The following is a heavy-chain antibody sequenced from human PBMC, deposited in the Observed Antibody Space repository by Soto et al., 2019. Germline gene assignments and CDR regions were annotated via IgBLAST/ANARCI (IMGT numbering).Heavy chain of an antibody. Sequence: PGGSLRLSCAASGLTFSSYAMSWVRQAPGKGLEWVSDISGSGGSTFYADSVKGRFTISRDNSKNTLYLQMSSLRAEDTAVYYCAKNKRDQVLCSSDYWGQGTLVTVSS. J-gene: IGHJ4*02. CDR1: GLTFSSYA. V-gene: IGHV3-23*01. CDR3: AKNKRDQVLCSSDY. CDR2: ISGSGGST. D-gene: IGHD3-10*02.